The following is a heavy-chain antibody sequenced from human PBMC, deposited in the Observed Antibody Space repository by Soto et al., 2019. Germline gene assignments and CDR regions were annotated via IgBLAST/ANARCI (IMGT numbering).Heavy chain of an antibody. CDR2: IDTSSTYI. D-gene: IGHD3-10*01. CDR3: ARDTGSYHWTGGRMDV. V-gene: IGHV3-21*02. Sequence: EVQLVESGGGLVKPGGSLRLSCAASGFSFSSFTMNWVRQAPGKGLEWVSSIDTSSTYIYYADSVTGRFTISRDNAKNSVYLPMHSLSAEDTAVYYGARDTGSYHWTGGRMDVWGQGTTVTVSS. CDR1: GFSFSSFT. J-gene: IGHJ6*02.